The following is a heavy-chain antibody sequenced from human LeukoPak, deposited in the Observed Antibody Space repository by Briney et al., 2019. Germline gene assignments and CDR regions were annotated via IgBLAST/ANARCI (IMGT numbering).Heavy chain of an antibody. Sequence: KPSETLSLTCTVSGGSISSYYWSWIRQPPGKGLEWIGYIYYSGSTNYNPSLKSRVTISVDTSKNQFSLKLSSVTAADTAVYYCARAVRGSGSYHYWGQGTLVTVSS. V-gene: IGHV4-59*12. D-gene: IGHD3-10*01. J-gene: IGHJ4*02. CDR2: IYYSGST. CDR1: GGSISSYY. CDR3: ARAVRGSGSYHY.